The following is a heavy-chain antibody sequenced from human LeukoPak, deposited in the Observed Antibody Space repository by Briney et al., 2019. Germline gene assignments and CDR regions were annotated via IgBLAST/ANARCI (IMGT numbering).Heavy chain of an antibody. CDR3: ASIDNHCSGGSCYPATGFDP. CDR2: ISAYNGNT. V-gene: IGHV1-18*01. CDR1: GYTFTSYG. Sequence: ASVKVSCKTSGYTFTSYGISWVRQAPGQGLEWMGWISAYNGNTHSAQKLQGRVTMTTDTSTSTAYMELRSLRSEDTAVYYCASIDNHCSGGSCYPATGFDPWGQGTLVTVSS. D-gene: IGHD2-15*01. J-gene: IGHJ5*02.